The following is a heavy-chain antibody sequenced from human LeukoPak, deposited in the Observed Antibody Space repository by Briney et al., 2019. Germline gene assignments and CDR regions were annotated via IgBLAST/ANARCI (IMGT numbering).Heavy chain of an antibody. V-gene: IGHV4-59*01. D-gene: IGHD1-26*01. Sequence: PSETLSLTCSVSDGSINSYYWNWIRRPPGKGLEWIGYIYYNGSTNYSPSLKSRVTMSVDTSKNLFSLKVSSVTAADTAVYYCARGRSNYYGMDVWGQGTTVTVS. CDR1: DGSINSYY. CDR2: IYYNGST. CDR3: ARGRSNYYGMDV. J-gene: IGHJ6*02.